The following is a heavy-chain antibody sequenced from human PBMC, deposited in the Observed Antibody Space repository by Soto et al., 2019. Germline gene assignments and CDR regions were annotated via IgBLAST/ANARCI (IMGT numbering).Heavy chain of an antibody. CDR1: GFTFSSYG. CDR2: IWYDGSNK. Sequence: QVQLVESGGGVVQPGRSLRLSCAASGFTFSSYGMHWVRQAPGKGLEWVTVIWYDGSNKYYADSVKGRFTISRDNSKNTMYLQMDSLRAEDTAVYYCARQLAAAAFDIWGQGTMVTVSS. V-gene: IGHV3-33*01. CDR3: ARQLAAAAFDI. J-gene: IGHJ3*02. D-gene: IGHD6-13*01.